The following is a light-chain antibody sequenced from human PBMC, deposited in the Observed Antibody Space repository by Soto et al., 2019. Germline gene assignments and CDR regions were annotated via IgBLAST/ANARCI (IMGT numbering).Light chain of an antibody. Sequence: QSALTQPASVSGSPGQSITISCTGTSSDVGAYNYVSWYQQHPGKAPKLMIYEVSNRPSGISNRFSGSKSGNTASLTISGLQAEDEADYYCISYTSSSPYVFGTGTKLTVL. V-gene: IGLV2-14*01. CDR1: SSDVGAYNY. CDR2: EVS. CDR3: ISYTSSSPYV. J-gene: IGLJ1*01.